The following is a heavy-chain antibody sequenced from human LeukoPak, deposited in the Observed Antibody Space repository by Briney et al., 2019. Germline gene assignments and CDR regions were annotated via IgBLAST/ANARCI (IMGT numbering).Heavy chain of an antibody. V-gene: IGHV4-39*01. J-gene: IGHJ4*02. CDR3: ARLSYYYDSSGYYYERYYFDY. CDR2: IYYSGST. Sequence: SETLSLTCTVSCGSISSSSYYWGWIRQPPGKGLEWIGSIYYSGSTYYNPSLKSRVTISVDTSKNQFSLKLSSVTAADTAVYYCARLSYYYDSSGYYYERYYFDYWGQGTLVTVSS. CDR1: CGSISSSSYY. D-gene: IGHD3-22*01.